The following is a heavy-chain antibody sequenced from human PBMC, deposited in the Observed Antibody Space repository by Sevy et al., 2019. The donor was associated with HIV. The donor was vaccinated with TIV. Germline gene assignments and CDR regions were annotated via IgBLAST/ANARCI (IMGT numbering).Heavy chain of an antibody. CDR3: ATSRSGYFDSSGYYIY. D-gene: IGHD3-22*01. V-gene: IGHV5-51*01. Sequence: GESLKISCQGSGYSFTSHWIGWVRHMPGKGLEWMGIIFPDDSDTRYSPSFQGQVTLSAGKSINTAYLQWSILKASDTAMYYCATSRSGYFDSSGYYIYWGQGTLVTVSS. J-gene: IGHJ4*02. CDR2: IFPDDSDT. CDR1: GYSFTSHW.